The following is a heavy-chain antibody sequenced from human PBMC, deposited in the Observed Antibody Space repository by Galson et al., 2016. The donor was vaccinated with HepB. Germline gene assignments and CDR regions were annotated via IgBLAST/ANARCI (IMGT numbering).Heavy chain of an antibody. CDR2: IWYDGSLK. CDR1: GFIFSSYA. Sequence: SLRLSCAASGFIFSSYAMHWVRQAPGKGLEWVAVIWYDGSLKYYADSVKGRFTISRDNSKNTLYLQMNSLRAEDTAVYYCARDYRSIPPAYYFDVWGQGTTVIVSS. CDR3: ARDYRSIPPAYYFDV. J-gene: IGHJ6*01. D-gene: IGHD2/OR15-2a*01. V-gene: IGHV3-33*01.